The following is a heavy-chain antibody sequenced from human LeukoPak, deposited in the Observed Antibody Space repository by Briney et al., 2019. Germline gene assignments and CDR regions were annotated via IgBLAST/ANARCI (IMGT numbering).Heavy chain of an antibody. D-gene: IGHD3-22*01. CDR2: IYTSGST. CDR3: ARYESSASFDP. J-gene: IGHJ5*02. V-gene: IGHV4-4*09. CDR1: GGFISSFY. Sequence: KPSETLSLTCTVSGGFISSFYWSWIRQPPGQGLEWIGYIYTSGSTNYNPSLKSRVTISVDTSKSQFSLKLSSVTAADTAVYYCARYESSASFDPWGQGTLVTVSS.